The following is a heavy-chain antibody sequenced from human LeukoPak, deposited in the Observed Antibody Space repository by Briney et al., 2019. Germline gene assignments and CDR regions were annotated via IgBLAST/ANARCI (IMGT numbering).Heavy chain of an antibody. CDR2: INHSGST. CDR1: GYSISSGYY. J-gene: IGHJ4*02. Sequence: PSETLSLTCTVSGYSISSGYYWGWIRQPPGKGLEWIGSINHSGSTYYSPSLKSRVTISVDRPKNQFSLKLNSVTAADTAFYYCARARMTTVTGFDYWGQGTLVTVSS. D-gene: IGHD4-17*01. CDR3: ARARMTTVTGFDY. V-gene: IGHV4-38-2*02.